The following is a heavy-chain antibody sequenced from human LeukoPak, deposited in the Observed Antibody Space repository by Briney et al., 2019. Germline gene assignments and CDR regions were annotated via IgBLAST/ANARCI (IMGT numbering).Heavy chain of an antibody. J-gene: IGHJ3*02. D-gene: IGHD3-22*01. V-gene: IGHV3-21*01. Sequence: GGSLRLSCAASGFTFSSYSMNWFRQAPGKGLEWVSSISSSSSYIYYADSVKGRFTISRDNTKNSLYLQMNSLRAEDTAVYYCAMDDSSGYYSIAFDIWGQGTMVTVSS. CDR1: GFTFSSYS. CDR3: AMDDSSGYYSIAFDI. CDR2: ISSSSSYI.